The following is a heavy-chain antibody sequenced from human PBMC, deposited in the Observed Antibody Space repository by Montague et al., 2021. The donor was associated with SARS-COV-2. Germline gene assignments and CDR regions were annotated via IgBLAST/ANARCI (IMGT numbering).Heavy chain of an antibody. Sequence: SETLSLTCTVSGGSITVSRYDWGWIRQPPGKGLEWIGSVHYTGTTSYNASLKSRLTISVDTSENQFSLKMTSVTASDTAVYYCARPRANAGSFDIWGQGTMVTVSS. CDR1: GGSITVSRYD. CDR3: ARPRANAGSFDI. D-gene: IGHD1-1*01. J-gene: IGHJ3*02. V-gene: IGHV4-39*01. CDR2: VHYTGTT.